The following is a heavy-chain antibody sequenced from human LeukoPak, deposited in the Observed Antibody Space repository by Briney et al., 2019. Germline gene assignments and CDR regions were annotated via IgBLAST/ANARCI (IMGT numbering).Heavy chain of an antibody. Sequence: GGSLRLSCAASGSTFSSHTMSWVRQAPGKGLEWVSSISSSSSYIYYADSVKGRFTISRDNAKNSLYLQMNSLRAEDTAVYYCARTGDFDYWGQGTLVTVSS. J-gene: IGHJ4*02. CDR2: ISSSSSYI. D-gene: IGHD7-27*01. CDR3: ARTGDFDY. V-gene: IGHV3-21*01. CDR1: GSTFSSHT.